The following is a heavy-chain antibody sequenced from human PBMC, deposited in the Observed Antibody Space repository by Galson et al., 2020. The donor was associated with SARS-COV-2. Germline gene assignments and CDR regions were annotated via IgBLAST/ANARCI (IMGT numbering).Heavy chain of an antibody. Sequence: GESLKISCAASGFTFNVSTMHWVRQASGKGLEWVGRLISNTSRTAYPASLKGRFTISRDDSKNTTYLQMNSLKTEDTAVYYCTRTPPGMGNWFDPWGQGTLVTVSS. CDR1: GFTFNVST. D-gene: IGHD6-13*01. V-gene: IGHV3-73*01. CDR2: LISNTSRT. J-gene: IGHJ5*02. CDR3: TRTPPGMGNWFDP.